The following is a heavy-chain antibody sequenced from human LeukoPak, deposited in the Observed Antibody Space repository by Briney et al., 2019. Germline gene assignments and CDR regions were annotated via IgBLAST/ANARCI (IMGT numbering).Heavy chain of an antibody. J-gene: IGHJ6*04. D-gene: IGHD3-10*01. CDR1: GFTFSDYY. CDR3: AGFRGAQFGELLWDYYHGMEV. V-gene: IGHV3-11*06. CDR2: ISSSSSYT. Sequence: PGGSLRLSCAASGFTFSDYYMSWIRQAPGKGLEWVSYISSSSSYTNYADSVKGRFTISRDNAKNSLYLQMNSLRAEDTAVYYCAGFRGAQFGELLWDYYHGMEVWGKGTTVTVSS.